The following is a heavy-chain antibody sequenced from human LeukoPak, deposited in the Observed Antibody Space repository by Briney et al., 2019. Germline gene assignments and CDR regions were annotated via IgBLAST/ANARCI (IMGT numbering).Heavy chain of an antibody. CDR2: IKQDGSEK. CDR3: ARRPHHRTTVTPRWNNYYYYMDV. D-gene: IGHD4-17*01. CDR1: GFTFSSYW. V-gene: IGHV3-7*01. J-gene: IGHJ6*03. Sequence: GGSLRLSCAASGFTFSSYWMSWVRQAPGKGLEWVANIKQDGSEKYYVDSVKGRFTISRDNAKNSLYLQMNSLRAEDTAVYYCARRPHHRTTVTPRWNNYYYYMDVWGKGTTVTISS.